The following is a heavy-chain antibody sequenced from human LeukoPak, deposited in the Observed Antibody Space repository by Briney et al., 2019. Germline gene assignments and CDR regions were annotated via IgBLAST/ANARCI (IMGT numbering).Heavy chain of an antibody. J-gene: IGHJ4*02. CDR2: ISSNGGST. D-gene: IGHD6-19*01. CDR1: GFTFSSYA. CDR3: VKDEWRIAVAQFDY. Sequence: GGSLRLSCSASGFTFSSYAMHWVRQAPGKGLEYVSAISSNGGSTYYADSVKGRFTISRDNSKNTLYLQMSNLRAEDTAVYYCVKDEWRIAVAQFDYWGQGTLVTVSS. V-gene: IGHV3-64D*06.